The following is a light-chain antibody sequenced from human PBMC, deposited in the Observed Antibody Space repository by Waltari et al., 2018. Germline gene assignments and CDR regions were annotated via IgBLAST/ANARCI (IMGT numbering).Light chain of an antibody. Sequence: QSALTQPPSASWSPGQSVTISCTGTSSDVGAYNYVSWYQQHPGKGPKLMIYEVTKRPPGVPDRFSGSKSGNTASLTVSGLQAEDEADYYCTSYAGSKNVFGTGTKVTVL. V-gene: IGLV2-8*01. J-gene: IGLJ1*01. CDR2: EVT. CDR3: TSYAGSKNV. CDR1: SSDVGAYNY.